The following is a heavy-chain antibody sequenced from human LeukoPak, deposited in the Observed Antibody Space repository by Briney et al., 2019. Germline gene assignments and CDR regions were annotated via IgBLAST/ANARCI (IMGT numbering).Heavy chain of an antibody. Sequence: PSETLSLTCAVYGGSFSGYYWSWIRQPPGKGLEWIGEINHSGSTNYNPSLKSRVTISVDTSKNQFSLKLSSVTAADTAVYYCARATGNSGGYYYYGMDVWGQGTTVTVSS. J-gene: IGHJ6*02. CDR1: GGSFSGYY. D-gene: IGHD4-23*01. CDR3: ARATGNSGGYYYYGMDV. V-gene: IGHV4-34*01. CDR2: INHSGST.